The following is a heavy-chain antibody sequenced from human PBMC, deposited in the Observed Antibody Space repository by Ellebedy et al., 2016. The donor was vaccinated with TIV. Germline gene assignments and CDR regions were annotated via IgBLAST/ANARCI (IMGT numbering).Heavy chain of an antibody. Sequence: GESLKISCAASGFSFSTYWMSWFRQAPGKGPEWVSYISYSGDLMYYADSVKGRFTTSRDNAENSLYLQMNSLRAEDTAVYYCARLGVIAAAGASDYWGQGTLVIGSS. CDR1: GFSFSTYW. CDR2: ISYSGDLM. V-gene: IGHV3-11*01. D-gene: IGHD6-13*01. CDR3: ARLGVIAAAGASDY. J-gene: IGHJ4*02.